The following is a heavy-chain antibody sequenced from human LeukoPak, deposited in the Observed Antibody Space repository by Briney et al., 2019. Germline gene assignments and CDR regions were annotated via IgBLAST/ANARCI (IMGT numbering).Heavy chain of an antibody. Sequence: AGSLRLSCAASGFTFHDYGVSWVRQAPGKGLEWASGINWNGGSTGYADSVKGRFTFSRDNAKNSLYLQMNSLRDEDTALYHCARDKGAIAADWGQGTLVTVSS. V-gene: IGHV3-20*01. CDR1: GFTFHDYG. CDR3: ARDKGAIAAD. D-gene: IGHD6-13*01. J-gene: IGHJ4*02. CDR2: INWNGGST.